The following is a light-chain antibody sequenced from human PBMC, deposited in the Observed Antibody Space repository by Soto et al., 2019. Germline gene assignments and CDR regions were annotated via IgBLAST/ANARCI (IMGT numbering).Light chain of an antibody. V-gene: IGKV3-11*01. CDR1: QSVSSY. CDR3: QQRSNWHPIT. J-gene: IGKJ5*01. Sequence: ILLTQSPSTMPLSPGERATLSCRASQSVSSYLAWYQQKPGQAPRLLIYDASNRATGIPARFSGSGSGTDFSLTISSLEHEDFSVYYCQQRSNWHPITFGQGTRLEIK. CDR2: DAS.